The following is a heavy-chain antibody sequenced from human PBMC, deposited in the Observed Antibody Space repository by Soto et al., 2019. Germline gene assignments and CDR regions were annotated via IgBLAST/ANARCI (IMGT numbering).Heavy chain of an antibody. CDR1: GGSFSGYY. Sequence: SETLSLTCAVYGGSFSGYYWSWIRQPPGKGLEWIGEINHSGSTNYNPSLKSRVTISVDTSKNQFSLKLSSVTAADTAVYYCARSGIVLMVYAYYYYGMDVWGQGTTVTVSS. J-gene: IGHJ6*02. CDR3: ARSGIVLMVYAYYYYGMDV. CDR2: INHSGST. V-gene: IGHV4-34*01. D-gene: IGHD2-8*01.